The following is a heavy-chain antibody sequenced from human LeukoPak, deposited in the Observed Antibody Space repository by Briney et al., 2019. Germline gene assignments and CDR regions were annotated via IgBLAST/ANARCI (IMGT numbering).Heavy chain of an antibody. V-gene: IGHV4-4*07. CDR1: GGSISSYY. CDR2: IYTSGST. CDR3: ARGGNYYMDV. D-gene: IGHD3-16*01. J-gene: IGHJ6*03. Sequence: PSETLSLTCTVSGGSISSYYWSWIRKPAGKGLEWIGRIYTSGSTNYNPSLKSRVTMSEDTSKNQFSLKLSPVTAADAAVYYCARGGNYYMDVWGKETTVTVSS.